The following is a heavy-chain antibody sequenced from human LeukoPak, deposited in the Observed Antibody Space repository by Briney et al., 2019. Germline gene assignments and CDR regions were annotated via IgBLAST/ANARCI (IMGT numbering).Heavy chain of an antibody. CDR2: INHSGST. CDR1: GGSFSGYY. D-gene: IGHD3-22*01. J-gene: IGHJ4*02. V-gene: IGHV4-34*01. Sequence: SETLSLTCAVYGGSFSGYYWSWIRQPPGKGLEWIGEINHSGSTNYNPSLKSRVTISVDTSKNQFSLKLGSVTAADTAVYYCAGVKRITMIVVVTKEYYFDYWGQGTLVTVSS. CDR3: AGVKRITMIVVVTKEYYFDY.